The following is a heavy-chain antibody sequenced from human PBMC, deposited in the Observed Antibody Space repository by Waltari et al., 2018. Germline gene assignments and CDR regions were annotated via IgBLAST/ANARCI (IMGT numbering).Heavy chain of an antibody. J-gene: IGHJ5*02. Sequence: QVQVHQWGAGLVKPSETLSLTCAVYGGSFSGYYWSCLRQPPGKALEWIGEIDHSGVTNYNPSLTSRATISVDTSRNQLSLKLTSVTAADTAIYYCALSRYGLASPKFDPWGQGTLVTVSS. CDR3: ALSRYGLASPKFDP. CDR1: GGSFSGYY. V-gene: IGHV4-34*01. CDR2: IDHSGVT. D-gene: IGHD4-17*01.